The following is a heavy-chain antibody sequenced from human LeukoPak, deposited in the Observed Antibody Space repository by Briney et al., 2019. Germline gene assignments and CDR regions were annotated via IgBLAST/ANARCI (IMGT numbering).Heavy chain of an antibody. CDR3: ARVQRGFFDY. CDR2: ISSGGSSI. V-gene: IGHV3-48*03. D-gene: IGHD3-10*01. Sequence: GGSLRLSCAASGFTFSSFEMNWVRQAPGKGLEWVSYISSGGSSIYYADSVKGRFTISRDNAQNSSYLQMNSLRAEDTAVYYCARVQRGFFDYWGQGTLVTVSS. CDR1: GFTFSSFE. J-gene: IGHJ4*02.